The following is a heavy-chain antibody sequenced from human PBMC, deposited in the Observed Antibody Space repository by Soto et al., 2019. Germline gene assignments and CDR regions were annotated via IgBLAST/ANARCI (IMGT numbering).Heavy chain of an antibody. V-gene: IGHV2-26*01. D-gene: IGHD5-18*01. CDR2: IFSNDEK. CDR3: ARMVDTAISPFEF. CDR1: GFSLSNARMG. Sequence: QVTLKESGPVLVKPTETLTLTFTVSGFSLSNARMGVSWIRQPPGKALEWLAQIFSNDEKYYSTSLKSRLTISKDTSKSQVVLTMTNMDPVDTATYYCARMVDTAISPFEFWGQGTLVTVSS. J-gene: IGHJ4*02.